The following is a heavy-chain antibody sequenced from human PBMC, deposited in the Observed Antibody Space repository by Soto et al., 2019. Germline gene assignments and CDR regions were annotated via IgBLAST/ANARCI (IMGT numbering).Heavy chain of an antibody. Sequence: PGGSLRLSCAASGFTFSNAWMNWVRQAPGKGLEWVGRIKSKTDGGTTDYAAPVKGRFTISRDDSKNTLYLQMNSLKTEDIALYYFTLLISFLGVVYGRDFRGEGTPVT. CDR2: IKSKTDGGTT. V-gene: IGHV3-15*07. CDR3: TLLISFLGVVYGRDF. J-gene: IGHJ6*02. D-gene: IGHD3-3*01. CDR1: GFTFSNAW.